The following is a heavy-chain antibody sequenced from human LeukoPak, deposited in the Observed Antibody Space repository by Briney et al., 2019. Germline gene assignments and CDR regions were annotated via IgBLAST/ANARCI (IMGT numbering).Heavy chain of an antibody. Sequence: GGSLKLSCAASGFTFSGYGMYWVRQAPGKGLEWVAFIRYDGSNKYYADSVKGRFTISGDNSKNTLYLQMNSLRAEDTAVYYCAKQRDTAMVTIDYWGQGTLVTVSS. J-gene: IGHJ4*02. V-gene: IGHV3-30*02. CDR3: AKQRDTAMVTIDY. D-gene: IGHD5-18*01. CDR2: IRYDGSNK. CDR1: GFTFSGYG.